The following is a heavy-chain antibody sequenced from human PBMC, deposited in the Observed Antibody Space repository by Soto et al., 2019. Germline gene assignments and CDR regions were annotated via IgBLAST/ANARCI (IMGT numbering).Heavy chain of an antibody. CDR2: INPSGGST. D-gene: IGHD6-19*01. CDR1: GYTFPSYY. CDR3: ARSGYSSGWYRLPLDY. J-gene: IGHJ4*02. V-gene: IGHV1-46*03. Sequence: ASVKVSCKASGYTFPSYYMHWVRLAPGQGLEWMGIINPSGGSTSYAQKFQGRVTMTRDTSTSTVYMELSSLRSEDTAVYYCARSGYSSGWYRLPLDYWGQGTLVTVSS.